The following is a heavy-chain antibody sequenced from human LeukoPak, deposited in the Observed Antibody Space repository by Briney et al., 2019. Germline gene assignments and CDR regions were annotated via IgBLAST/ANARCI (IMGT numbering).Heavy chain of an antibody. CDR3: AGVEFGSRYYYYVDV. J-gene: IGHJ6*03. Sequence: PGGSLRLSCAASGFIFSDYYTSWIRQAPGKGLEWVSYISSSGSTIKYADSVKGRFTISRDNANNSLYLQMNSLRAEDTTVYYCAGVEFGSRYYYYVDVWGKGTTVTVSS. CDR2: ISSSGSTI. D-gene: IGHD1-1*01. CDR1: GFIFSDYY. V-gene: IGHV3-11*01.